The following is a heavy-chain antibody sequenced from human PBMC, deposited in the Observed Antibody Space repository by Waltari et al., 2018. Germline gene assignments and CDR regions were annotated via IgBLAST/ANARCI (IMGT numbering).Heavy chain of an antibody. D-gene: IGHD2-8*02. J-gene: IGHJ6*03. V-gene: IGHV3-30*02. CDR3: AKDQQGGYCTGGVCYPHYYYYYMDV. Sequence: QVQLVESGGGVVQPGGSLRLSCAASGFTFSSYGMHWVRQAPGKGLEWVAFIRYDGSNKYYADSVKGRFTISRDNSKNTLYLQMNSLRAEDTAVYYCAKDQQGGYCTGGVCYPHYYYYYMDVWGKGTTVTVSS. CDR2: IRYDGSNK. CDR1: GFTFSSYG.